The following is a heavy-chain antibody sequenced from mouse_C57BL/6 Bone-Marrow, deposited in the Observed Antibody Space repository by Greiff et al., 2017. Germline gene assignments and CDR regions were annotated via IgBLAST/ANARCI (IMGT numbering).Heavy chain of an antibody. Sequence: QVQLQQSGPGLVQPSQSLSITCTVSGFSLTSYGVHWVRQSPGKGLEWLGVIWRGGSTDYNAALMSRLSIPTDNSKCQVFLKMDSRQADDTAIYYCAKKAKEGENSYDMDYWGQGTSVTVSS. V-gene: IGHV2-5*01. J-gene: IGHJ4*01. CDR3: AKKAKEGENSYDMDY. CDR2: IWRGGST. CDR1: GFSLTSYG.